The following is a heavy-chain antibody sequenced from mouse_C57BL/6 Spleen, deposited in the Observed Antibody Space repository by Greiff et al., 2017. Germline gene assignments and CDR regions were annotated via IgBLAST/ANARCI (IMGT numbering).Heavy chain of an antibody. D-gene: IGHD2-1*01. CDR2: IYPGDGDT. J-gene: IGHJ4*01. Sequence: VMLVESGAELVKPGASVKISCKASGYAFSSYWMNWVKQRPGKGLEWIGQIYPGDGDTNYNGKFKGKATLTADKSSSTAYMQLSSLTSEDSAVYFCARADGTWAMDYWGQGTLVTVSS. CDR1: GYAFSSYW. V-gene: IGHV1-80*01. CDR3: ARADGTWAMDY.